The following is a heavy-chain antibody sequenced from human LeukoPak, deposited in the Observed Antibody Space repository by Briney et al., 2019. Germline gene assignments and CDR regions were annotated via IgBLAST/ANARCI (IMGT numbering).Heavy chain of an antibody. CDR3: ARNNGMDV. CDR1: GFALSSHW. V-gene: IGHV3-7*03. Sequence: GGSLRLSCAASGFALSSHWMTRVRQVPGRGPEWVANVNRDGSETYYLDSVKGRFTISKDNAKSSLYLQMNSLRAEDTALYHCARNNGMDVWGQGTTVIVSS. J-gene: IGHJ6*02. CDR2: VNRDGSET.